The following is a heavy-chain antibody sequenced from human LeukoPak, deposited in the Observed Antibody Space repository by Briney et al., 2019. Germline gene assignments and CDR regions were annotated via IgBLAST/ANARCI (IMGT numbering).Heavy chain of an antibody. CDR2: FDPEDGET. CDR1: GYTLTELS. V-gene: IGHV1-24*01. D-gene: IGHD6-13*01. CDR3: ATGRYSPTIAAAGTPDY. Sequence: ASVKVSCKVSGYTLTELSMHWVRQALGKWLEWMGGFDPEDGETIYAQKSQGRVTMTEDTSTDTAYMELSSLRSEDTAVYYCATGRYSPTIAAAGTPDYWGQGTLVTVSS. J-gene: IGHJ4*02.